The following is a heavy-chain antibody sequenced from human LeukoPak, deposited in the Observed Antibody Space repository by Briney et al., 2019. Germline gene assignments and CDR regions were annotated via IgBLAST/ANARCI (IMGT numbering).Heavy chain of an antibody. D-gene: IGHD3-3*01. V-gene: IGHV1-18*01. CDR2: ISAYSDNT. J-gene: IGHJ4*02. CDR3: ARDRMVYDFWSSYSPFDY. Sequence: ASVKVSCKASGYTFTTYGISWVRQAPGQGLEWMGWISAYSDNTNYAQKLQGRVTMTTDTSTSTAYMELRSLRSDDTAVYYCARDRMVYDFWSSYSPFDYWGQGTLVTDSS. CDR1: GYTFTTYG.